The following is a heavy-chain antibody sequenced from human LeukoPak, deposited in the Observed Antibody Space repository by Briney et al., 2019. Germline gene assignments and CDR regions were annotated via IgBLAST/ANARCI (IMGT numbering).Heavy chain of an antibody. CDR1: GFTFDDYA. V-gene: IGHV3-9*01. D-gene: IGHD2-8*01. CDR2: ISWNSGSI. CDR3: AKGTNGVSYCFDY. J-gene: IGHJ4*02. Sequence: GGSLRLSCAASGFTFDDYAMHWVRQAPGKGLEWVSGISWNSGSIGYADSVKGRFTISRDNAKNSLYLQMNSLRAEDTALYYCAKGTNGVSYCFDYWGQGTLVTVSS.